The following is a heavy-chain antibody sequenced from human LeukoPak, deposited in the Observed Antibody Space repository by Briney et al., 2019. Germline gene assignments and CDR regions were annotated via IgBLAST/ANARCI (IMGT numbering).Heavy chain of an antibody. CDR3: ARAAGGNNPLLGEPSYYFDY. CDR2: IEQDGSEK. J-gene: IGHJ4*02. CDR1: GFTFSTFW. D-gene: IGHD3-16*01. Sequence: PGGSLRLSCAASGFTFSTFWMSWVRQAPGKGLEWVANIEQDGSEKYYVDSVKGRFTISRDNAKSSLYLQMNSLRAEDTAVYYCARAAGGNNPLLGEPSYYFDYWGQGTLVTVSS. V-gene: IGHV3-7*01.